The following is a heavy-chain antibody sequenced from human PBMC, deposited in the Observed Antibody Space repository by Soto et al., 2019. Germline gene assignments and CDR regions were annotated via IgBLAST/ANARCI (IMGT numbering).Heavy chain of an antibody. CDR3: AREANCSGGTCSSSFWFDP. J-gene: IGHJ5*02. CDR1: GASISSGGYY. D-gene: IGHD2-15*01. Sequence: QVQLQESGPGLVKPSETLSLTCTVSGASISSGGYYWSWIRQPPGKGLEWIAYIYHSGNTKYNPSLKHRVTISVDTSKNQFSLRLSSVTAADTAVYYCAREANCSGGTCSSSFWFDPWGQGTLVTVSS. CDR2: IYHSGNT. V-gene: IGHV4-61*08.